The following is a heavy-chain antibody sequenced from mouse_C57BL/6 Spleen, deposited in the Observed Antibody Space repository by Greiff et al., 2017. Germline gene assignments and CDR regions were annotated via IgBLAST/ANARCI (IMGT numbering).Heavy chain of an antibody. CDR1: GYTFTSYW. CDR3: ARRALRHWDVDV. Sequence: QVQLQQPGAELVKPGASVKLSCKASGYTFTSYWMQWVKQRPGQGLEWIGEIDPSDSYTNYNQKFKGKATLTVDKSSSTAYMQRSSLTSEDSAVYYGARRALRHWDVDVWGTGTTVTVSS. V-gene: IGHV1-50*01. CDR2: IDPSDSYT. D-gene: IGHD1-2*01. J-gene: IGHJ1*03.